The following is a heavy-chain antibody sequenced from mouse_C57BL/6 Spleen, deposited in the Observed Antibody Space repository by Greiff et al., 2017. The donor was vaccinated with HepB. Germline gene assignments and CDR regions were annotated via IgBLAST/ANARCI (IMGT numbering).Heavy chain of an antibody. D-gene: IGHD2-4*01. Sequence: VQLQQSDAELVKPGASVKISCKVSGYTFTDHTIHWMKQRPEQGLEWIGYIYPRDGSTKYNEKFKGKATLTADKSSSTAYMQLNSLTSEDSAVFVCARGDVYYDYPGYVDYWGQGTTLTVSS. CDR1: GYTFTDHT. CDR2: IYPRDGST. CDR3: ARGDVYYDYPGYVDY. V-gene: IGHV1-78*01. J-gene: IGHJ2*01.